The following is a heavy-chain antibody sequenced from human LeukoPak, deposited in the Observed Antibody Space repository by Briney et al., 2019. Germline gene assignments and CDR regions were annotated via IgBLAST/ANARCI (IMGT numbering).Heavy chain of an antibody. CDR2: IWYDGSNK. Sequence: GGSLRLSCAVSGFTFSNYDMHWVRQAPGKGLEWVAVIWYDGSNKYYADSVKGRFTISRDNSKNTLYLQMNTLRAEDTAVYYCARDPRGLIYYYFDYWGQGTLVTVAS. J-gene: IGHJ4*02. CDR3: ARDPRGLIYYYFDY. CDR1: GFTFSNYD. D-gene: IGHD2-8*01. V-gene: IGHV3-33*01.